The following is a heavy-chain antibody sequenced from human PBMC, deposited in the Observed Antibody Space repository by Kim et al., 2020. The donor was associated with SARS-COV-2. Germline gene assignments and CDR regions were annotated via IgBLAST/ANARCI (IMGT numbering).Heavy chain of an antibody. CDR2: ST. D-gene: IGHD4-17*01. Sequence: STPYAQKCKGKVTMTCDTPQNTVYMELSSLTSEDTAMYYCARAHTGAMDVWGQGTTVTVSS. J-gene: IGHJ6*02. CDR3: ARAHTGAMDV. V-gene: IGHV1-46*01.